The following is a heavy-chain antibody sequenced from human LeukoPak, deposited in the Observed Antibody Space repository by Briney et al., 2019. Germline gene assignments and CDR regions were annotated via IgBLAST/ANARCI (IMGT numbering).Heavy chain of an antibody. D-gene: IGHD2/OR15-2a*01. V-gene: IGHV5-51*01. CDR1: GYTFATFW. CDR3: VSLALYPGKFSFDF. CDR2: IFPPDSNT. Sequence: GESLKISCEASGYTFATFWIGWVRQMPGKGLEWVGIIFPPDSNTKYSPSFQDLVTISADKSINTAYLQWSSLKASDTAIYYCVSLALYPGKFSFDFWGKGTLVTVSS. J-gene: IGHJ4*02.